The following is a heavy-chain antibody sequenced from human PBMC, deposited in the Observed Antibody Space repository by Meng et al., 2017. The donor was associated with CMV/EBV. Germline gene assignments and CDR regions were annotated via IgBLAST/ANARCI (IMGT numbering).Heavy chain of an antibody. D-gene: IGHD3-10*01. CDR3: ARVRQGLKLLWFGEPSHWFDP. J-gene: IGHJ5*02. Sequence: QLQLQESGPGLVKPSETLSLTCTVAGGSISSSSYYWGLIRQPPGKGLEWIGSIYYSGSTYYNPSLKSRVTISVDTSKNQFSLKLSSVTAADTAVYYCARVRQGLKLLWFGEPSHWFDPWGQGTLVTVSS. CDR1: GGSISSSSYY. CDR2: IYYSGST. V-gene: IGHV4-39*07.